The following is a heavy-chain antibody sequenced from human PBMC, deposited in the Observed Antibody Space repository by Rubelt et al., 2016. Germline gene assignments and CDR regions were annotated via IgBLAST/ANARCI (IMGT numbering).Heavy chain of an antibody. J-gene: IGHJ4*02. Sequence: QVQLRQWGAGLLKPSETLSLTCAVYGGSFSGYYWPWIRQPPGKGLEWIGESNVRGSTNYHPSLKSRVPISVDTSNNQISPNLNLVHAAETAEDYCARGPATAYGNLDYWGQGTLVTVSS. V-gene: IGHV4-34*01. CDR2: SNVRGST. CDR3: ARGPATAYGNLDY. D-gene: IGHD6-13*01. CDR1: GGSFSGYY.